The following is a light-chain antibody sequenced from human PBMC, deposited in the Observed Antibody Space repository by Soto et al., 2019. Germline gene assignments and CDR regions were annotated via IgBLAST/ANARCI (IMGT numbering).Light chain of an antibody. CDR1: SSDVGTYKY. J-gene: IGLJ3*02. CDR2: EVS. Sequence: QSALTQPPSASGSPGQSVTISCTGTSSDVGTYKYVSWYQQHPGQVPKLIIYEVSKRPSGVPDRFSGSKSGNTASLTVSGLQAEDEADYYCSSYAGSINWVFGGGTKVTVL. V-gene: IGLV2-8*01. CDR3: SSYAGSINWV.